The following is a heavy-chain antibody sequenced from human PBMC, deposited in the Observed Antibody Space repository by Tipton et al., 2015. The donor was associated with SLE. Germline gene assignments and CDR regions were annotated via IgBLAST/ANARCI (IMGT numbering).Heavy chain of an antibody. CDR2: IYYSGST. CDR3: AREGGLYSSSSVDAFDI. Sequence: TLSLTCTVSGGSISSSSYYWGWIRQPPGKGLEWFGSIYYSGSTYYNPSLKSRVTISVDTSKNQFSLKLSSVTAADTAVYYCAREGGLYSSSSVDAFDIWGQGTMVTVSS. D-gene: IGHD6-6*01. V-gene: IGHV4-39*07. CDR1: GGSISSSSYY. J-gene: IGHJ3*02.